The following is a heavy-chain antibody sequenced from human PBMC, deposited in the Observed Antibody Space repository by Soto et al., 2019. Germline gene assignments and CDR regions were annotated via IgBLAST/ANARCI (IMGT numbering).Heavy chain of an antibody. CDR1: GYTFTSYG. J-gene: IGHJ5*02. Sequence: ASVKVSCKASGYTFTSYGISWVRQAPGQGLEWMGWISAYNGNTNYAQKLQGRVTMTRNTSISTAYMELSSLRSEDTAVYYCASRSYYGSGNHWGQGTLVTVSS. CDR2: ISAYNGNT. CDR3: ASRSYYGSGNH. V-gene: IGHV1-18*01. D-gene: IGHD3-10*01.